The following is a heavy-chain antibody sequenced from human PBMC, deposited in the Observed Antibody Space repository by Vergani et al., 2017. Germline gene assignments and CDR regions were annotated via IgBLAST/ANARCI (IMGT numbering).Heavy chain of an antibody. CDR1: GFTFDDYA. V-gene: IGHV3-9*01. Sequence: EVQLVESGGGLVQPGRSLRLSCAASGFTFDDYAMHWVRQAPGKGLEWVSGISWNSGSIGYADSVKGRFTISRDNAKNSLYLQMNSLIAEDTALYYCAKGPYSNYVGWFDPWGQGTLVTVSS. CDR2: ISWNSGSI. J-gene: IGHJ5*02. D-gene: IGHD4-11*01. CDR3: AKGPYSNYVGWFDP.